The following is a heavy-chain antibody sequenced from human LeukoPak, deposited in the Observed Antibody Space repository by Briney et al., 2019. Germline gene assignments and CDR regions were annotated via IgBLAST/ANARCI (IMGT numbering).Heavy chain of an antibody. CDR3: ARGLPYDSSGYYWFDP. D-gene: IGHD3-22*01. CDR1: GYTFTVYY. V-gene: IGHV1-2*06. Sequence: GASVKVSCKASGYTFTVYYMHWVRQAPGQGLEWMGRINPNSGGTNYAQKFQGRVTMIRDTSISTAYMELSRLRSDDTAVYYCARGLPYDSSGYYWFDPWGQGTLVTVSS. CDR2: INPNSGGT. J-gene: IGHJ5*02.